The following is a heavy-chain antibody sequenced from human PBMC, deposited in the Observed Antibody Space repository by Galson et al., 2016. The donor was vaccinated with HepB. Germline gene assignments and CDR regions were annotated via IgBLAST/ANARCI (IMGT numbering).Heavy chain of an antibody. CDR2: IDPRDSYI. CDR1: GYTFSNYW. D-gene: IGHD3-3*01. V-gene: IGHV5-10-1*01. Sequence: QSGAEVKKPGESLRISCKGSGYTFSNYWISWVRQMPGKGLGWMGRIDPRDSYINSSPSLQGHVTISVDKSISTAYLQWSSLKATDTAMYYCARHSITIFGMVTDAFDIWGQGTMVTVSS. CDR3: ARHSITIFGMVTDAFDI. J-gene: IGHJ3*02.